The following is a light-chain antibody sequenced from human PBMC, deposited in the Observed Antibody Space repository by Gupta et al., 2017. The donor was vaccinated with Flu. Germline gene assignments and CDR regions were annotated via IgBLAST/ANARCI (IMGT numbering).Light chain of an antibody. CDR2: EVS. V-gene: IGLV2-8*01. Sequence: QSDLTQPPSASVSPGQSVTISCTGTSGDVGSYNYVYWYQQHPGKAPKVMIYEVSKRPSGVPDRFSGSKSGNTAALTVSGLQAEDEAEYYCSSFAGNNNYDFGSGTKVTVL. CDR1: SGDVGSYNY. CDR3: SSFAGNNNYD. J-gene: IGLJ1*01.